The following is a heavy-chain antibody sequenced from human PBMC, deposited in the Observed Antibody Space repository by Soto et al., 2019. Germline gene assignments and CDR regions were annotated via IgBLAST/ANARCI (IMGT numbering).Heavy chain of an antibody. V-gene: IGHV1-46*01. D-gene: IGHD2-2*01. CDR1: GCRVTCCS. Sequence: VSCGRSGCRVTCCSRWWVHHAQRKGLEWMRIINPSGGSTSYAQKLQGRVTMTTDTSTSTAYMELRSLRSDDTAVYYCARVITGYCSSTSCVPENYYYYYYMDVWGKGTTVTVSS. CDR3: ARVITGYCSSTSCVPENYYYYYYMDV. CDR2: INPSGGST. J-gene: IGHJ6*03.